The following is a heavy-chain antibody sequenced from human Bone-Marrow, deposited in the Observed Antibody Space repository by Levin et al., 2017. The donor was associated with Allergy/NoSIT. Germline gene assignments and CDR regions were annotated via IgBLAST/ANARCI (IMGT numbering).Heavy chain of an antibody. J-gene: IGHJ2*01. CDR2: INWDGGST. CDR1: RFTFDDYD. V-gene: IGHV3-20*01. D-gene: IGHD6-19*01. Sequence: PSETLSLTCVASRFTFDDYDMSWVRQGPGKGLEWVSAINWDGGSTGYADSVKGRFTISRDNAKNSLYLQMNSLRAEDTALYHCARHSSGWGSYYYFDLWGRGTLVTVSS. CDR3: ARHSSGWGSYYYFDL.